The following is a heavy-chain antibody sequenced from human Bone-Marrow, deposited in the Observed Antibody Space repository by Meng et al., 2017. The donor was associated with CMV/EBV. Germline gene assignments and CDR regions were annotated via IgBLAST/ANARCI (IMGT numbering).Heavy chain of an antibody. V-gene: IGHV3-30*02. CDR3: ARYCIAGSCRPRNGMDV. CDR2: IRYDGSNK. Sequence: GESLKISCAASGFTFSSYGMHWVRQAPGKGLEWVAFIRYDGSNKYYADSVKGRFTISRDNSKNTLYLQMNSLRAEDTAVYYCARYCIAGSCRPRNGMDVWGQGTTVTVSS. D-gene: IGHD2-15*01. CDR1: GFTFSSYG. J-gene: IGHJ6*02.